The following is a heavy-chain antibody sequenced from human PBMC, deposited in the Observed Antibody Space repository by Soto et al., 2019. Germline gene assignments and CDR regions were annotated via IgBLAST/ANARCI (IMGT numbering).Heavy chain of an antibody. D-gene: IGHD4-17*01. V-gene: IGHV3-23*01. Sequence: GGSLRLSCAASGFSFSDYVMLWVRQAPGEGLEWVSIISGHGVNKYYADSVKGRFTISRDNSENTLYLQMSSLRAEDTAIYFCAKGLPGENRRYSDLWGQGAQVTVSS. CDR1: GFSFSDYV. J-gene: IGHJ4*02. CDR3: AKGLPGENRRYSDL. CDR2: ISGHGVNK.